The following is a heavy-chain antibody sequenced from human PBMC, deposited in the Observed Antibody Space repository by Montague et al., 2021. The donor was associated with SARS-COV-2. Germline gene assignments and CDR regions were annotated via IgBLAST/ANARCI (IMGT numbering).Heavy chain of an antibody. CDR1: GGSFSGYY. V-gene: IGHV4-34*01. CDR3: AREREVERAARTLVAFDL. D-gene: IGHD1-1*01. CDR2: SSQSGTA. J-gene: IGHJ3*01. Sequence: SETLSLTCAVYGGSFSGYYWSWRRQSPRSGLEWIAESSQSGTAHYNPYLESRGSISIDTSRNQFTLKLSSVTAADTAMYYCAREREVERAARTLVAFDLWGQGTLVTVSS.